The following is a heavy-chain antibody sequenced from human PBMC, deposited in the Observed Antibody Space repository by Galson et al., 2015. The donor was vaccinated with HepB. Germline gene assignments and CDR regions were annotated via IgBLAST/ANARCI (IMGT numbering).Heavy chain of an antibody. V-gene: IGHV3-7*03. D-gene: IGHD3-3*01. CDR1: GFTFRNYW. J-gene: IGHJ6*03. Sequence: SLRLSCAASGFTFRNYWMSWVRLAPGKGLEWVANIKEDGSEESYVDSVKGRFTISRDNAKKSLFLQVTSLRAEDTAVYYCARQSDFWSGNLDNYYYYMDVWGKGATVTVSS. CDR3: ARQSDFWSGNLDNYYYYMDV. CDR2: IKEDGSEE.